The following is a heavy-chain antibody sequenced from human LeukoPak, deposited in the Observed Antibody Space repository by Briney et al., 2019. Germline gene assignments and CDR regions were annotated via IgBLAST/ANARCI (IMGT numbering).Heavy chain of an antibody. CDR1: GGSISSSTYY. Sequence: PSETLSLTCTVSGGSISSSTYYWAWIRQPPGKGLEWIGSIYYSGSTYYNPSLKSRVTISVDTSKSQFSLKLSSVTAADTAVYYCARAPRFLEWFPYYYYMDVWGKGTTVTVSS. CDR2: IYYSGST. CDR3: ARAPRFLEWFPYYYYMDV. D-gene: IGHD3-3*01. V-gene: IGHV4-39*07. J-gene: IGHJ6*03.